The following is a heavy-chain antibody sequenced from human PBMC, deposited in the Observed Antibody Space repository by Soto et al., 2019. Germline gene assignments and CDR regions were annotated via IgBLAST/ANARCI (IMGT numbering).Heavy chain of an antibody. CDR3: IGSFPF. Sequence: GGSLRLSCTASGFPFGNYLMSWFRQAPGKGMEWVGFIRSQPYGGTAEYAASVRGRFTISRDDSKGIAYLQMNSLQTEDSGVYYCIGSFPFWGQGTLVTVSS. D-gene: IGHD3-10*01. J-gene: IGHJ4*02. CDR2: IRSQPYGGTA. V-gene: IGHV3-49*03. CDR1: GFPFGNYL.